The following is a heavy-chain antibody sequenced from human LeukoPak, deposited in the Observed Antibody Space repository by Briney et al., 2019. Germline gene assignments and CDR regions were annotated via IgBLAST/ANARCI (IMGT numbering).Heavy chain of an antibody. CDR2: IFYSGST. CDR3: ARGILTGLDYFDY. J-gene: IGHJ4*02. CDR1: GGSISSYY. Sequence: SETLSLTCTVPGGSISSYYWSWIRQPPGKGLEWIGYIFYSGSTNCNPPLKSRVTISADTSKNQFSLKLSSVTAADTAVYYCARGILTGLDYFDYWGQGTLVTVSS. D-gene: IGHD3-9*01. V-gene: IGHV4-59*01.